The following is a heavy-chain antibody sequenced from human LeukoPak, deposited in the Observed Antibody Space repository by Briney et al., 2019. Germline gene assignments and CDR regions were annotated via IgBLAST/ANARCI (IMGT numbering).Heavy chain of an antibody. CDR3: ARDRKVPTISYDYGMAV. Sequence: GGSLTHPCAASGFTVSSNYMCWVRQAPGKGLEWVSVIYSGGSTYYADSVKGRFTISRDNSKNTLYLQMNSLRAEDTAVYYCARDRKVPTISYDYGMAVWGQGTTVTVSS. CDR1: GFTVSSNY. D-gene: IGHD1-26*01. CDR2: IYSGGST. V-gene: IGHV3-66*01. J-gene: IGHJ6*01.